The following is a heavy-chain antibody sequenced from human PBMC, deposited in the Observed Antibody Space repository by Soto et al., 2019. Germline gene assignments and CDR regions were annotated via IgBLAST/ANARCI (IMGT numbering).Heavy chain of an antibody. Sequence: QVQLVESGGGVVQPGRSLRLSCAASGFTFSSYGMHWVRQAPGKGLEWVAVIWYDGSNKYYADSVKGRFTISRDNSKNTLYLQMNSLRAEDTAVYYCARAYSSSFFAYWGQGTLVTVSS. D-gene: IGHD6-13*01. CDR1: GFTFSSYG. CDR2: IWYDGSNK. V-gene: IGHV3-33*01. CDR3: ARAYSSSFFAY. J-gene: IGHJ4*02.